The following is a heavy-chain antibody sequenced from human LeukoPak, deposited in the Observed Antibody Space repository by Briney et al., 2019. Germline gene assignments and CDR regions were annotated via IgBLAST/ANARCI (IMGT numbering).Heavy chain of an antibody. CDR3: AREGTMISSFDY. J-gene: IGHJ4*02. CDR1: RFTFSSYS. D-gene: IGHD3-22*01. CDR2: ISSRSSYK. Sequence: GGSLRLSCAASRFTFSSYSMNWIRQAPGKGLEWVSAISSRSSYKYYADSVEGRFTVSRDNAKNSLYLEMNSLRVDDTAVYYCAREGTMISSFDYWGQGTLVTVSS. V-gene: IGHV3-21*06.